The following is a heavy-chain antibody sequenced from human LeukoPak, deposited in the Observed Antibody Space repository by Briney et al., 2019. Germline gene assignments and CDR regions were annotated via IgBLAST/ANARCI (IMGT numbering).Heavy chain of an antibody. CDR2: IYYGGST. CDR3: ARSSPQYHYYYGMDV. Sequence: PSETLSLTCTVSGGSISSYYWSWIRQPPGKGLEWIGYIYYGGSTNYNPSLKSRVTISVDTSKNQFSLKLSSVTAADTAVYYCARSSPQYHYYYGMDVWGQGTTVTVSS. J-gene: IGHJ6*02. CDR1: GGSISSYY. V-gene: IGHV4-59*08.